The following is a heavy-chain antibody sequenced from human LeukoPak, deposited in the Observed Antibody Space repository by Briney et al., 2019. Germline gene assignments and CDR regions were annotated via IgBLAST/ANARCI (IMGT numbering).Heavy chain of an antibody. Sequence: PSQTLSLTCAVSGGSISSGGYSWSWIRQPPGKGLEWIGYIYHSGSTYYNPSLKSRVTISVDRSKNQFSLELSSVTAADTAMYYCARAPFCSGGSCYWRFDYWGQGTLVTVSS. D-gene: IGHD2-15*01. CDR1: GGSISSGGYS. CDR2: IYHSGST. V-gene: IGHV4-30-2*01. J-gene: IGHJ4*02. CDR3: ARAPFCSGGSCYWRFDY.